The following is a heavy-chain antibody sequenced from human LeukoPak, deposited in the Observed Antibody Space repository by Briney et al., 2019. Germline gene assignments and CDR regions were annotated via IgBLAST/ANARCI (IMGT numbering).Heavy chain of an antibody. Sequence: SVKVSCKASGYTFTGYYMHWVRQAPGQGLEWMGRIIPILGIANYAQKFQGRVTITADKSTSTAYMELSSLRSEDTAVYYCARDPLRDGYNSKDYWGQGTLVTVSS. D-gene: IGHD5-24*01. V-gene: IGHV1-69*04. J-gene: IGHJ4*02. CDR2: IIPILGIA. CDR1: GYTFTGYY. CDR3: ARDPLRDGYNSKDY.